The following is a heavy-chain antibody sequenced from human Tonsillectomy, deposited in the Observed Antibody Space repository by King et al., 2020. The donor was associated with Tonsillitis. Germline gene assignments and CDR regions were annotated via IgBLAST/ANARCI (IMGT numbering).Heavy chain of an antibody. CDR2: IYSGDTT. V-gene: IGHV3-66*01. J-gene: IGHJ6*02. CDR1: GFTVSSNY. Sequence: ESGGGLVQPGGSLRLSCVASGFTVSSNYMSWVRQAPGKGLEWVSGIYSGDTTYYADSVKGRFTISRDNSKNTLHLQMNSLRAEDTAVYYCARGIIDGMDVWGQGTTVTVSS. D-gene: IGHD2-15*01. CDR3: ARGIIDGMDV.